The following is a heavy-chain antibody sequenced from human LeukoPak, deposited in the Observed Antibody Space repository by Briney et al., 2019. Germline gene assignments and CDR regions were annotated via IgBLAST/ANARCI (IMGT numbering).Heavy chain of an antibody. Sequence: PSETLSLTCTVSGGSISSSNYYWGWIRQPPGKGLEWIGNIYYSGSTYYNPSLKSRVTISVDTSKNQFSLKLSSVTAADTAVYYCARHSNQGEGSWYFFKASYDYYYYMDVWGKGTTVTISS. J-gene: IGHJ6*03. D-gene: IGHD6-13*01. CDR1: GGSISSSNYY. CDR2: IYYSGST. V-gene: IGHV4-39*01. CDR3: ARHSNQGEGSWYFFKASYDYYYYMDV.